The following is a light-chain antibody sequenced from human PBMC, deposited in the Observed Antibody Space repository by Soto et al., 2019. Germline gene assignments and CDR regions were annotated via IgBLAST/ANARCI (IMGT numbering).Light chain of an antibody. Sequence: DIQMTQSPSTLSGSVGDRVTITCRASQTISSWLAWYQQKPGKAPKLLIYKASTLKSGVPSRFSGSGSGTEFTLTISSLQSDDFATYYCQQLFRYPLAFRQGTRLEMK. V-gene: IGKV1-5*03. J-gene: IGKJ5*01. CDR1: QTISSW. CDR2: KAS. CDR3: QQLFRYPLA.